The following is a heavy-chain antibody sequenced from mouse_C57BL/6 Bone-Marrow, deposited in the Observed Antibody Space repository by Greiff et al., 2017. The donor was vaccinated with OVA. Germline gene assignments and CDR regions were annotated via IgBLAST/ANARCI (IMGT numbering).Heavy chain of an antibody. Sequence: VQLQQSGAELVRPGTSVKMSCKASGYTFTNYWIGWAKQRPGHGLEWIGDIYPGGGYTNYNEKFKGKATLTADKSSSTAYMQFSSLTSEDSAIYYCARRGGSYYGSSYWYVDVWGTGTTVTVSS. CDR2: IYPGGGYT. D-gene: IGHD1-1*01. CDR1: GYTFTNYW. J-gene: IGHJ1*03. V-gene: IGHV1-63*01. CDR3: ARRGGSYYGSSYWYVDV.